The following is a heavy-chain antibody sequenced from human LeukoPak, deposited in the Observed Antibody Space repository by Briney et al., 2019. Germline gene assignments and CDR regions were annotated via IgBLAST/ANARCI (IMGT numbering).Heavy chain of an antibody. Sequence: GGSLRLSCAASGFTFSSYGMHWVRQAPGKGLEWVAVISYDGSNKYYADSVKGRFTISRDNSKNTLYPQMNSLRAEDTAVYYCAKEEQHFNSRYTFDYWGQGTLVTVSS. V-gene: IGHV3-30*18. D-gene: IGHD3-9*01. J-gene: IGHJ4*02. CDR1: GFTFSSYG. CDR2: ISYDGSNK. CDR3: AKEEQHFNSRYTFDY.